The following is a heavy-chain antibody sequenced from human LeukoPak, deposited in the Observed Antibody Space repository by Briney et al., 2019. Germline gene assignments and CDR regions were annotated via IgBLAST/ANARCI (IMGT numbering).Heavy chain of an antibody. J-gene: IGHJ4*02. CDR1: GFTFRSHD. Sequence: GGSLRLSCAASGFTFRSHDIHWVRQAPGKGLEWVTVISGGGSRKNYVDSVEGRFTISRDNSKSTLYLQMNSLRADDSAVYYCATKVIDDFDYWGQGTLVTVSS. CDR3: ATKVIDDFDY. CDR2: ISGGGSRK. D-gene: IGHD2/OR15-2a*01. V-gene: IGHV3-30*03.